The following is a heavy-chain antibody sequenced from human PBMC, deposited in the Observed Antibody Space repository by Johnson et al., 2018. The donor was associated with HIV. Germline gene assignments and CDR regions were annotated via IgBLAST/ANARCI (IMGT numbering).Heavy chain of an antibody. CDR3: GRESTGAGTAFDI. CDR1: GFTFSSYA. Sequence: VQLVESGGELVQPGGSLRLSCAASGFTFSSYAMHWVRQATGKGLEWVSAIGTAGDTSYPGSVKGRFTISRDNSKNTLYLQMNSLRAEDTAVYYCGRESTGAGTAFDIWGRGTMVTVSS. J-gene: IGHJ3*02. CDR2: IGTAGDT. V-gene: IGHV3-13*01. D-gene: IGHD2-8*02.